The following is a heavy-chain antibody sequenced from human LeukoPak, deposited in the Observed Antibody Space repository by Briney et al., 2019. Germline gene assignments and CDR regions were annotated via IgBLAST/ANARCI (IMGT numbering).Heavy chain of an antibody. CDR2: ISYDGSNK. CDR1: GFTFSSYA. J-gene: IGHJ4*02. CDR3: ARELESRATGENYFDY. D-gene: IGHD7-27*01. Sequence: GGSLRLSCAASGFTFSSYAMHWVRQAPGKGLEWVAVISYDGSNKYYADSVKGRFTISRDNSKNTLYLQMNSLRAEDTAVYYCARELESRATGENYFDYWGQGTLVTVSS. V-gene: IGHV3-30-3*01.